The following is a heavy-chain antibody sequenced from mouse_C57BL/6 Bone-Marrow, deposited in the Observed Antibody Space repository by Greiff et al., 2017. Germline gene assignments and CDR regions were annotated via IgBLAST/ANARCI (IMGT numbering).Heavy chain of an antibody. D-gene: IGHD3-2*02. CDR3: ARDRGQLRLNYFDY. Sequence: EVKLVESGGGLVKPGGSLKLSYAASGFTFSSYAMSWVRQTPEKRLAWVATISDGGSYTYYPDNVKGRFTISRDNAKNNLYLQMSHLKSEDTAMYYCARDRGQLRLNYFDYWGQGTTLTVSS. V-gene: IGHV5-4*01. CDR1: GFTFSSYA. CDR2: ISDGGSYT. J-gene: IGHJ2*01.